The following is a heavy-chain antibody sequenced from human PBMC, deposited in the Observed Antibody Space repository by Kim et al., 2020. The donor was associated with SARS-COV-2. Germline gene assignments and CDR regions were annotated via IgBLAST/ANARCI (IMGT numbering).Heavy chain of an antibody. Sequence: GGSLRLSCAASGFTFSYYAMHWVRQAPGKGLEYVSAISGNGGITYYADSVKGRFTISRDNSKKTLYLQMGSLRAEDMAVYYCARDSTGYYNWYFDLWGRGTLVTVSS. J-gene: IGHJ2*01. V-gene: IGHV3-64*02. CDR2: ISGNGGIT. CDR3: ARDSTGYYNWYFDL. CDR1: GFTFSYYA. D-gene: IGHD3-9*01.